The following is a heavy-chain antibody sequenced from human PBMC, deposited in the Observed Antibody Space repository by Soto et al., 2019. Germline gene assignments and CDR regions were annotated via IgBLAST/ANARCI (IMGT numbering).Heavy chain of an antibody. J-gene: IGHJ4*02. Sequence: GGSLRLSCVASGFTFSNFAMAWVRQAPGEGLEWVSAISGSGDDTFYADSMKGRFTISRDNSKDTLYLQMNSLRAEDTAVYYCARGPENNSNYPLDYWGQRTLVTVSS. V-gene: IGHV3-23*01. CDR3: ARGPENNSNYPLDY. D-gene: IGHD4-4*01. CDR1: GFTFSNFA. CDR2: ISGSGDDT.